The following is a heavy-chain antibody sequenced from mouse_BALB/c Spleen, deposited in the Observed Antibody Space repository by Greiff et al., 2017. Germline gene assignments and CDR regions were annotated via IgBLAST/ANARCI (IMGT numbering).Heavy chain of an antibody. CDR2: ISTYYGNT. CDR1: GYTFTDYA. J-gene: IGHJ2*01. CDR3: ARYGGSFDY. Sequence: VQLQQSGPELVRPGVSVKISCKGSGYTFTDYAMHWVKQSHAKSLEWIGVISTYYGNTNYNQKFKGKATMTVDKSSSTAYMELARLTSEDSAIYYCARYGGSFDYWGQGTTLTVSS. D-gene: IGHD1-1*01. V-gene: IGHV1-67*01.